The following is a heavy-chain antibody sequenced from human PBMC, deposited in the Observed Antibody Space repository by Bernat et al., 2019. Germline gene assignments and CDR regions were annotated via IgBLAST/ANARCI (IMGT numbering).Heavy chain of an antibody. J-gene: IGHJ4*02. Sequence: QVQLQESGPGLVKPSETLSLTCTVSGGSISSYYWSWIRQPPGNGLEWIGYIYYSGSTNYNPSLKSRVTISVDTSKNQFSLKLSSVTAADTALYYCASARGYCSGGSFYPDGTYYFDYWGQGTLVTVSS. D-gene: IGHD2-15*01. CDR1: GGSISSYY. CDR3: ASARGYCSGGSFYPDGTYYFDY. CDR2: IYYSGST. V-gene: IGHV4-59*01.